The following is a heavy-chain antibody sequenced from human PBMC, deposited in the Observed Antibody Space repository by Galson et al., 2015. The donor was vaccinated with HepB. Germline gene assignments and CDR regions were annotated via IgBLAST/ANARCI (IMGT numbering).Heavy chain of an antibody. CDR3: ASRYCSSTSCYPLKD. CDR2: ISAYNGNT. Sequence: QSGAEVKKPGESLKISCKASGYTFTSYGISWVRQAPGQGLEWMGWISAYNGNTNYAQKLQGRVTMTTDTSTSTAYMELRSLRSDDTAVYYCASRYCSSTSCYPLKDWGQGTLVTVSS. J-gene: IGHJ4*02. CDR1: GYTFTSYG. V-gene: IGHV1-18*04. D-gene: IGHD2-2*01.